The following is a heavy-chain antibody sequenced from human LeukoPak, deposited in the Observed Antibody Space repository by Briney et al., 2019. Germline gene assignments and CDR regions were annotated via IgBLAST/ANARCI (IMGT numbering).Heavy chain of an antibody. CDR3: VRETFWRLDF. Sequence: GGSLRLSCEVSGLTFSDQFIDWVRQAPGKGLEWVGHSRSKAHSYDAEYAASVEGRFTISRDDLKKSMYLEMNSLKIEDTAVYFCVRETFWRLDFWGQGTLVTVSS. CDR1: GLTFSDQF. J-gene: IGHJ4*02. CDR2: SRSKAHSYDA. V-gene: IGHV3-72*01. D-gene: IGHD3-3*01.